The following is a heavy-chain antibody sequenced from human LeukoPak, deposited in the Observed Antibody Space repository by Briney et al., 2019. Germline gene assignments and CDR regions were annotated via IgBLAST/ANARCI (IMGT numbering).Heavy chain of an antibody. CDR2: ISYDGSNK. Sequence: PGGSLRLSCAASGFTFSSYAVHWVRQAPGKGLEWVAVISYDGSNKYYADSVKGRFTISRDNSKNTLYLQMNSLRAEDTAVYYCAREDDSSGYYYTFAAFDIWGQGTMVTVSS. V-gene: IGHV3-30-3*01. J-gene: IGHJ3*02. CDR1: GFTFSSYA. CDR3: AREDDSSGYYYTFAAFDI. D-gene: IGHD3-22*01.